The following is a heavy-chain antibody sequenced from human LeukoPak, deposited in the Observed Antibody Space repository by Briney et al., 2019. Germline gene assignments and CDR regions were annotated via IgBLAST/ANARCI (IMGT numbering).Heavy chain of an antibody. D-gene: IGHD6-6*01. CDR1: GFTFNTYS. CDR2: ISSNSRDI. V-gene: IGHV3-21*01. Sequence: PGGSLRLSCAASGFTFNTYSMNWVRQGPGKGLEWVSSISSNSRDIYYADSVKGRFTISRDNAKNPLHLQMNSLRAEDTAVYYCARDDRDISSYRFDYWGHGILVTVSS. J-gene: IGHJ4*01. CDR3: ARDDRDISSYRFDY.